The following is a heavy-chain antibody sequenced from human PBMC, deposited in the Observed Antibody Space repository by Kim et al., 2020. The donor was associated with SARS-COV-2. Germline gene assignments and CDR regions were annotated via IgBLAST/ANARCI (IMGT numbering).Heavy chain of an antibody. V-gene: IGHV3-53*01. CDR3: FATDYYYGMDV. J-gene: IGHJ6*02. Sequence: GGSLRLSCAASGFTVSSNYMSWVRQAPGKGLEWVSVIYSGGSTYYADSVKGRFTISRDNSKNTLYLQMNSLRAEDTAVYYCFATDYYYGMDVWGQGTTVTVSS. CDR2: IYSGGST. CDR1: GFTVSSNY. D-gene: IGHD2-15*01.